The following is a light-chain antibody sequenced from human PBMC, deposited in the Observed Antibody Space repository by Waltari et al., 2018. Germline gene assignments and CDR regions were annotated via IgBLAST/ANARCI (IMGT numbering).Light chain of an antibody. CDR3: QHYVRLPGT. CDR2: GAC. V-gene: IGKV3-20*01. CDR1: QRVRRCS. J-gene: IGKJ1*01. Sequence: SCSARQRVRRCSAWYQQKPGQAPKLLSYGACTRATGIPDRFTGRVSETDFSLTISSREPEDFAIYFCQHYVRLPGTFGQGTKVEIK.